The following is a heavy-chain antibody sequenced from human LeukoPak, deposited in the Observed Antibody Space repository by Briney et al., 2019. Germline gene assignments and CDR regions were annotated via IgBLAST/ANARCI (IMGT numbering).Heavy chain of an antibody. CDR1: GFTFDDYA. Sequence: GGSLRLSCAASGFTFDDYAMHWVRQAPGKGLEWFSGISWNSGSIGYADSVKGRFTISRDNAKNSLYLQMNSLRAEDTALYYCAKAEYSSGWYYFDYWGQGTLVTVSS. J-gene: IGHJ4*02. CDR2: ISWNSGSI. V-gene: IGHV3-9*01. D-gene: IGHD6-19*01. CDR3: AKAEYSSGWYYFDY.